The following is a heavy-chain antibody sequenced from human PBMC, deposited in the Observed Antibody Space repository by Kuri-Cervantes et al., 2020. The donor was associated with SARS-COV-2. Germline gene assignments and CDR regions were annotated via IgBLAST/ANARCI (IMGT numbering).Heavy chain of an antibody. D-gene: IGHD7-27*01. CDR3: ARGGNWAPLDY. J-gene: IGHJ4*02. CDR2: ISSSSSYI. V-gene: IGHV3-21*01. Sequence: ASLKISCAASGFTFSSYSMNWVRQAPGKGLEWVSSISSSSSYIYYADSVKGRFTISRDNAKNSLYLQMNSLRAEDTAVYYCARGGNWAPLDYWGQGTLVTVSS. CDR1: GFTFSSYS.